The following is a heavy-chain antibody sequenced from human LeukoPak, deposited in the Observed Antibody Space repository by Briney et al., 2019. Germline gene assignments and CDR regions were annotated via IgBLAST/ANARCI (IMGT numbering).Heavy chain of an antibody. CDR1: GFTFSSYG. CDR2: IWYDGSNE. Sequence: PGGSLRLSCAASGFTFSSYGMHWVRQAPGKGLEWVAFIWYDGSNEYYADSVKGRFTISRDNSKNTLYLQMNSLRAEDTAVYYCARNQRRLDYWGQGTLVTVSS. V-gene: IGHV3-33*01. CDR3: ARNQRRLDY. D-gene: IGHD1-14*01. J-gene: IGHJ4*02.